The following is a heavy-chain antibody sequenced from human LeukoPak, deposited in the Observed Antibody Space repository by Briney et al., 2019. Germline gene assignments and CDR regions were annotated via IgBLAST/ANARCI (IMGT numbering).Heavy chain of an antibody. D-gene: IGHD6-13*01. Sequence: GGSLRLSCAASGFTFSSYGMHWVRQAPGKGLEWVAFIRYDGSNKYYADSVKGRFTISRDNSKNTLYLQMNSLRAEDTAVYYCAKDPSSWYVFFDYWGQGTLVTVSS. CDR2: IRYDGSNK. V-gene: IGHV3-30*02. CDR3: AKDPSSWYVFFDY. J-gene: IGHJ4*02. CDR1: GFTFSSYG.